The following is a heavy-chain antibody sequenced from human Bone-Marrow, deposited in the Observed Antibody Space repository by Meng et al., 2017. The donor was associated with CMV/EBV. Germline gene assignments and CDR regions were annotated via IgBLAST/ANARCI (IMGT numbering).Heavy chain of an antibody. D-gene: IGHD1-14*01. CDR2: ISSSGSTI. V-gene: IGHV3-11*01. CDR3: ARGVNPNHYYCGMDV. Sequence: GGSLRLSCAASGFTFSDYYMRWIRQAPGKGLEWVSYISSSGSTIYYADSVKGRFTISRDNAKNSLYLQMNSLRAEDTAVYYCARGVNPNHYYCGMDVWGQGTTVTVSS. CDR1: GFTFSDYY. J-gene: IGHJ6*02.